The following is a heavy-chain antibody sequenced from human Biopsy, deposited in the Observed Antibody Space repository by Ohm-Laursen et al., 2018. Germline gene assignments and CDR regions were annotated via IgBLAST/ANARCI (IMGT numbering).Heavy chain of an antibody. CDR3: ARESALAGDFDS. CDR1: GASVTSGSYY. J-gene: IGHJ4*02. CDR2: ISNIGST. Sequence: GTLSLTCTVSGASVTSGSYYWSWIRQPPGKGLEWLGYISNIGSTNYNPSLKSRVTISVDTSKNHFSLKSTSVTAADTAVYYCARESALAGDFDSWGQGTLVSVSS. D-gene: IGHD6-19*01. V-gene: IGHV4-61*01.